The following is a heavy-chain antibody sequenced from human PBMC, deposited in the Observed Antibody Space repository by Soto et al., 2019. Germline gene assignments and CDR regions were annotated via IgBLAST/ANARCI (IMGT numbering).Heavy chain of an antibody. CDR1: GYTFTAHS. CDR2: IIVSHDRP. D-gene: IGHD2-8*01. J-gene: IGHJ4*02. CDR3: ARETEDGVPGDY. V-gene: IGHV1-3*01. Sequence: QVQLVQSGTEVKEPGASVRVSCKASGYTFTAHSLHWAHQVPGQVLEWMGWIIVSHDRPRYAPQFQGRLTFETDRIATTAYMQLTRLTPEDTAVYFCARETEDGVPGDYWGQGTPVVVSS.